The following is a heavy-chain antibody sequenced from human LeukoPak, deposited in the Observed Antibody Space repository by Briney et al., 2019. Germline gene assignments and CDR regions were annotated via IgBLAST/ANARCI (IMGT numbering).Heavy chain of an antibody. V-gene: IGHV3-7*01. J-gene: IGHJ4*02. CDR2: IREDGNEK. D-gene: IGHD3-16*02. Sequence: PGGSLRLSCSASGFTFSSYWMSWVRQTTGKGLECVAKIREDGNEKFYVDSVKGRFTISRDNAKNSLYLQMNSLRAEDTAVYYCARDKKVSGYYVWGSYRPFDYWGQGTLVTVSS. CDR3: ARDKKVSGYYVWGSYRPFDY. CDR1: GFTFSSYW.